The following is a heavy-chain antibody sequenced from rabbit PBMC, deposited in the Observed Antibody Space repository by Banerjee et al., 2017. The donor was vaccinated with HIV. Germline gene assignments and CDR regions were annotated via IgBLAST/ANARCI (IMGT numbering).Heavy chain of an antibody. CDR2: IYPDYDST. CDR1: GFDFSSCYM. CDR3: ARDLAGVIGWNFNL. J-gene: IGHJ4*01. V-gene: IGHV1S45*01. Sequence: QKQLKESGGGLVQPGGSLKLSCKASGFDFSSCYMTWVRQAPGKGLEWIACIYPDYDSTDYASWVNGRFTISKASWTTVTLQMTSLTAADTASYFYARDLAGVIGWNFNLWGQGTLVTVS. D-gene: IGHD4-1*01.